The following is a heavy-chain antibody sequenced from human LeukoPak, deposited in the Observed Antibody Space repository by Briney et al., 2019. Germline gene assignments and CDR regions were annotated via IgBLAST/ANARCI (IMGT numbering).Heavy chain of an antibody. CDR2: ISSSSRTI. CDR3: ARERWGAAAGTDY. D-gene: IGHD6-13*01. CDR1: GFTFSSYV. Sequence: PGGSVRLYIAAAGFTFSSYVMNWVRQAPGKGLEWVSYISSSSRTIYYADSVKGRFTISRDNAKNSLYLQMNSLRDEDTAVYYCARERWGAAAGTDYWGQGILVTVSS. V-gene: IGHV3-48*02. J-gene: IGHJ4*02.